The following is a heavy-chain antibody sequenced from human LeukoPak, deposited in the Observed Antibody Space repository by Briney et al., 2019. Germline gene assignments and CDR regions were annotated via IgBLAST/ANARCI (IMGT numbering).Heavy chain of an antibody. J-gene: IGHJ2*01. Sequence: GGSLRLSCAASGVTLSTYAMSWARQAPGKGLEWVSGISSSGSGDNTYYADSVKGRFTISRDNAKNSLYLQMNSLRAEDTAVYYCARESNRYFDLWGRGTLVTVSS. CDR1: GVTLSTYA. CDR2: ISSSGSGDNT. CDR3: ARESNRYFDL. V-gene: IGHV3-21*04.